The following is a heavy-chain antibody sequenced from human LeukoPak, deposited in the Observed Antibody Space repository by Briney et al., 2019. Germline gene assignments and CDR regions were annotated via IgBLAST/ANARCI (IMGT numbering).Heavy chain of an antibody. V-gene: IGHV1-46*01. CDR2: INPSGGST. D-gene: IGHD1-26*01. CDR1: GYTFTSYY. J-gene: IGHJ4*02. Sequence: GASVKVSCKASGYTFTSYYMHWVRQAPGQGLEWMGIINPSGGSTSYAQKFQGRVTMTTDTSTSTAYMELRSLRSDDTAVYYCARGIVGAPGFDYWGQGTLVIVSS. CDR3: ARGIVGAPGFDY.